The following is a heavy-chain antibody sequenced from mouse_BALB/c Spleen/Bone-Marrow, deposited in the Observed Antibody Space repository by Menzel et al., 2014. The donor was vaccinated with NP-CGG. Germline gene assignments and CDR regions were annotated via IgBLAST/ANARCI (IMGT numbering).Heavy chain of an antibody. CDR3: ARLSYYGLTDY. D-gene: IGHD1-2*01. V-gene: IGHV4-1*02. J-gene: IGHJ2*01. CDR2: INPEGSTI. Sequence: EVKVEESGGGLVQPGGSLKLSCTASGFDFSRYWMSWVRQAPGRGLQWIGEINPEGSTINYTPSLKDKFTISRDNAKNTLYLQMSKVRSEDTALYYCARLSYYGLTDYWGQGTTLTVSS. CDR1: GFDFSRYW.